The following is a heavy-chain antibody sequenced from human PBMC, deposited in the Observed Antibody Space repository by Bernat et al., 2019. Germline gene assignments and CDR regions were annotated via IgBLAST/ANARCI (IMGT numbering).Heavy chain of an antibody. D-gene: IGHD6-19*01. Sequence: EVQLLESGGGLVQPGGSLRLSCAASGFTFSSYSMNWVRQAPGKGLEWVSYISSSSSTIYYADSVKGRFTISRDNAKNSLYLQMNSLRAEDTAVYYCARDGSVNGWSYYFDYWGQGTLVAVSS. J-gene: IGHJ4*02. CDR1: GFTFSSYS. CDR2: ISSSSSTI. V-gene: IGHV3-48*01. CDR3: ARDGSVNGWSYYFDY.